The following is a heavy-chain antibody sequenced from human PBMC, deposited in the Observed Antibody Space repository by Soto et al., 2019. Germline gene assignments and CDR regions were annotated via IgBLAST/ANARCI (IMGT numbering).Heavy chain of an antibody. CDR3: AKDLQSYGYYDYH. Sequence: QVQLVESGGGEVQPGRSLTISCAASGFTFSTYGMHWVRQTPGKGLEWVAVISYDGTNKFYSDSVKGRFTISRDNFKNTINLQTNRLRADGTAVYSCAKDLQSYGYYDYH. V-gene: IGHV3-30*18. CDR2: ISYDGTNK. CDR1: GFTFSTYG. J-gene: IGHJ6*03. D-gene: IGHD2-21*01.